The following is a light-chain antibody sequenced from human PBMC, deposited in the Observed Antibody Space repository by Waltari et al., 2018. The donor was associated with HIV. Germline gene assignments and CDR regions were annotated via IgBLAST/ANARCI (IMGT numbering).Light chain of an antibody. CDR3: SSYTSRDTFV. CDR1: RGDVGTYNY. Sequence: QSALTQPAAVSGSPGQSITISCTGARGDVGTYNYVSWYQQLPGKAPKLIIYEVSNRPSVLSNRFSGSQSGNTASLTISGLQAEDEGYYYCSSYTSRDTFVFGTGTEVTVL. CDR2: EVS. V-gene: IGLV2-14*01. J-gene: IGLJ1*01.